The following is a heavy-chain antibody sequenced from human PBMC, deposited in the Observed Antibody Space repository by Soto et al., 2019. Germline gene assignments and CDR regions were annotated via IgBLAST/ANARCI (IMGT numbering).Heavy chain of an antibody. CDR3: ARAGRYYYDSSGSLE. CDR2: ISAYNGNT. CDR1: GYTLTSYG. J-gene: IGHJ4*02. Sequence: GVSVQVSCKTSGYTLTSYGISWVGQAPVQGLEWMGWISAYNGNTNYAQKLQGRVTVTTDTSTSTAYMELRSLRSDDTAVYYCARAGRYYYDSSGSLEWGQGTLVTVSS. V-gene: IGHV1-18*01. D-gene: IGHD3-22*01.